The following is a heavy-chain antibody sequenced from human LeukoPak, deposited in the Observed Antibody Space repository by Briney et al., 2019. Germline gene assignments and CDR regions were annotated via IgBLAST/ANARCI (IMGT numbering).Heavy chain of an antibody. CDR3: ARDLAGATVAGRWFDY. V-gene: IGHV3-21*01. J-gene: IGHJ4*02. Sequence: PGGSLRLSCAASGFTFSSYSMNWVRQAPGKGLEWVSSISTSSSYIYYADSVKGGFTISRDNAKNSLYLQMNSLRAEDTAVYYCARDLAGATVAGRWFDYWGQGTLVTVSS. CDR1: GFTFSSYS. CDR2: ISTSSSYI. D-gene: IGHD6-19*01.